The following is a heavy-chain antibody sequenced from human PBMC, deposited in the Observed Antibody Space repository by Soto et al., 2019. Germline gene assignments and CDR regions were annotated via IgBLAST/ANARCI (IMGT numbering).Heavy chain of an antibody. J-gene: IGHJ4*02. CDR1: GGTFSRSA. D-gene: IGHD3-10*02. CDR3: ARDMSFEY. Sequence: QVQLEQSGAEVKEPGSSVKVSCKASGGTFSRSAISWVRQAPGQGLKWMGGIIPILDSATYAQKFQGRLTITADESTSTAYLELTSLKSDDTAVYYCARDMSFEYWGQGTLVTVSS. V-gene: IGHV1-69*01. CDR2: IIPILDSA.